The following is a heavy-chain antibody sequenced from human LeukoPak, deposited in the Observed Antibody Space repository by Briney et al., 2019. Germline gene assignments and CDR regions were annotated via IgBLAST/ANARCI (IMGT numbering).Heavy chain of an antibody. CDR2: IKQDGTEE. J-gene: IGHJ4*02. V-gene: IGHV3-7*04. D-gene: IGHD3-22*01. CDR3: ARGVSYYYDSSGYYRD. Sequence: PVGSVRLSCAASGFTFITFLMSWVRQAPGKGLEWVANIKQDGTEENYVDSVKGRFTISRDNAKNTLYLQMNSLRAEDTAVYYCARGVSYYYDSSGYYRDWGQGTLVTVSS. CDR1: GFTFITFL.